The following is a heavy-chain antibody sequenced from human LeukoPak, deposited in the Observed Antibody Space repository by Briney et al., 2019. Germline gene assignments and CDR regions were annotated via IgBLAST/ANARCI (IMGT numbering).Heavy chain of an antibody. Sequence: GGSLRLSCAASGFTFSSYSMNWVRQAPGKGLEWVSSISSSSSYIYYADSVKGRFTISRDNAKNSLYLQMNSLRAEDTAVYYCARHVTVTTDYYYYYYMDVWGKGTTVTVSS. CDR1: GFTFSSYS. CDR2: ISSSSSYI. V-gene: IGHV3-21*01. D-gene: IGHD4-17*01. CDR3: ARHVTVTTDYYYYYYMDV. J-gene: IGHJ6*03.